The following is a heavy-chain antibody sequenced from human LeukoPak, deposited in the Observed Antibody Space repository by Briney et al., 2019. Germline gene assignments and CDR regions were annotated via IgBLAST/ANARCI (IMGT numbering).Heavy chain of an antibody. Sequence: GGSLRLSCAASGFTVSDNYMGWVRQAPGKGLEWVSVVYSGGSTYYADSVKGRFTISRHNSKNTLYLQMNSLRAEDTAVYYCARSDNWNAFDIWGQGTMVTVSS. J-gene: IGHJ3*02. D-gene: IGHD1-20*01. CDR3: ARSDNWNAFDI. CDR2: VYSGGST. CDR1: GFTVSDNY. V-gene: IGHV3-53*04.